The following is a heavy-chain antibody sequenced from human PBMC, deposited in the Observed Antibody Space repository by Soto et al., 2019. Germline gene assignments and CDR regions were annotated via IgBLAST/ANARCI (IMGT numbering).Heavy chain of an antibody. J-gene: IGHJ6*02. CDR3: ARGIVVVPAAMGDYYYYGMDV. Sequence: ASVKVSCKASGYTFTSYGISWLRQAPGQGLEWMGWINANNGNTNYAQKFQGWVTMTRDTSISTAYMELSRLRSDDTAVYYCARGIVVVPAAMGDYYYYGMDVWGQGTTVTVSS. CDR1: GYTFTSYG. CDR2: INANNGNT. D-gene: IGHD2-2*01. V-gene: IGHV1-18*01.